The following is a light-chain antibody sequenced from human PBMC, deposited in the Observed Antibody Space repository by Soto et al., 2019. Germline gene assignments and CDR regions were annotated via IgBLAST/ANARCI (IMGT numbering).Light chain of an antibody. CDR2: GAS. V-gene: IGKV3-15*01. Sequence: EIVMTQSPATLSVSPGERATLSCGASQSVSSNLAWYQQKPGQAPRLLIYGASTRATGIPARFSGTGSETEFPLTISSLQSEDFALYYCQQYNNWPLTFGGGTKVEIK. CDR3: QQYNNWPLT. J-gene: IGKJ4*01. CDR1: QSVSSN.